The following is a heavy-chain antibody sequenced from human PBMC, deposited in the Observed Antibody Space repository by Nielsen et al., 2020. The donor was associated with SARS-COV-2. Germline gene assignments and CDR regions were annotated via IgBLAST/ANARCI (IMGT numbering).Heavy chain of an antibody. D-gene: IGHD3-10*01. CDR3: TTRLNYYGSGSQPRYNWFDP. CDR2: IKSKTDGGTT. CDR1: GFTFSNAW. J-gene: IGHJ5*02. V-gene: IGHV3-15*01. Sequence: GGSLRLSCAASGFTFSNAWMSWVRQAPGKGLEWVGRIKSKTDGGTTDYAAPVKGRFTISRDDSKNTLYLQMNSLKTEDTAVYYCTTRLNYYGSGSQPRYNWFDPWGQGTLVTVSS.